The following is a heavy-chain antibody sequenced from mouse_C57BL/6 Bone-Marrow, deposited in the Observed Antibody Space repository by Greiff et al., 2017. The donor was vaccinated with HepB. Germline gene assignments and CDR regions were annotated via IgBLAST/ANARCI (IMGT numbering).Heavy chain of an antibody. Sequence: QVQLQQPGAELVRPGSSVKLSCKASGYTFTSYWMHWVKQRPIQGLEWIGNIDPSDSETHYNQKFKDKATLTVDKSSSTAYMQLSSLTSEDSAVYYCARSVYYDYLDYWGQGTTLTVSS. CDR3: ARSVYYDYLDY. V-gene: IGHV1-52*01. CDR2: IDPSDSET. CDR1: GYTFTSYW. J-gene: IGHJ2*01. D-gene: IGHD2-4*01.